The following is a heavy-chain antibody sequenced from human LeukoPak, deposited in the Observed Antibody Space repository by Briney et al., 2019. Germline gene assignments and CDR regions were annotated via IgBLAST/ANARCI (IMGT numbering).Heavy chain of an antibody. CDR2: IYYSGST. D-gene: IGHD3-3*01. V-gene: IGHV4-31*03. CDR1: GGSISSGGYY. J-gene: IGHJ5*02. Sequence: SQTLSLTCTVSGGSISSGGYYWSWIRQHPGKGLEWIGYIYYSGSTYYNPSLKSRVTISVDTSKNQFSLKLSSVTAADTAVYYCARGHYDFWSGYYSGWFDPWGQGTLVTVSS. CDR3: ARGHYDFWSGYYSGWFDP.